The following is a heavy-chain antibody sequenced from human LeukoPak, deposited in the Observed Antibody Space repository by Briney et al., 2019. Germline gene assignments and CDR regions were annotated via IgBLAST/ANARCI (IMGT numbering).Heavy chain of an antibody. CDR3: AKAKGHSSSSSPDY. J-gene: IGHJ4*02. D-gene: IGHD6-6*01. CDR2: ISGSGGST. Sequence: GSLRLSCAASGFTFSSYAMSWVRQAPGKGLEWVSAISGSGGSTYYADSVKGRFTISRDNSKNTLYLQLNSLRAEDTAVYYCAKAKGHSSSSSPDYSGQGTLVTVSS. V-gene: IGHV3-23*01. CDR1: GFTFSSYA.